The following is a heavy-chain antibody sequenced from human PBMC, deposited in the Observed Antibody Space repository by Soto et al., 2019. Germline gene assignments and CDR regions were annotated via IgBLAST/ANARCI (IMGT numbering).Heavy chain of an antibody. V-gene: IGHV3-66*01. J-gene: IGHJ4*02. CDR3: ARDPWAADY. CDR1: GFTVSTKY. D-gene: IGHD3-16*01. Sequence: EVQLVESGGGLVLPGGSLRLSCAASGFTVSTKYMSWVGQAPGKGLEWVSVIYSGGGTFYADSVRGRFTISRDNSKNTVNLQMNSLRAEDTAVYYCARDPWAADYWGQGTLVTVSS. CDR2: IYSGGGT.